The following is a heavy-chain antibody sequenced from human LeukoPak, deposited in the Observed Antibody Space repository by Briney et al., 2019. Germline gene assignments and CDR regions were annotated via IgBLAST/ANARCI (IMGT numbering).Heavy chain of an antibody. J-gene: IGHJ4*02. D-gene: IGHD6-13*01. CDR1: GGSISSYY. V-gene: IGHV4-59*01. CDR3: ASIAAADYFDY. CDR2: IYYSGST. Sequence: SETLSLTCTVSGGSISSYYWSLIRQPPGKGLQWIGYIYYSGSTNYNPSLKSRVTMSVDTWKNQFSLSLSSVTAADTAVYYCASIAAADYFDYWGQGTLVTVSS.